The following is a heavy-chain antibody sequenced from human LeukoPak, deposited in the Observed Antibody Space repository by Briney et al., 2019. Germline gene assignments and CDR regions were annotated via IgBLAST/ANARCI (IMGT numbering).Heavy chain of an antibody. V-gene: IGHV3-30*04. CDR2: ISYDGSNK. CDR1: GFTFSRYA. D-gene: IGHD3-22*01. J-gene: IGHJ3*01. Sequence: GGSLRLSCAASGFTFSRYAMHWVRQAPGKGLEWVAVISYDGSNKYYADSVKGRFTISRDNSKNTLYVQMNSLRAEDTAVYYCTRPGLFKDAFDFWGQGTMVTVSS. CDR3: TRPGLFKDAFDF.